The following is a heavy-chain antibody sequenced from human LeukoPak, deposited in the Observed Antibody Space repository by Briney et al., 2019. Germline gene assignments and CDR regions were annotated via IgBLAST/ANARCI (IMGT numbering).Heavy chain of an antibody. CDR3: ARGQINYDSSGYYYGYFQH. Sequence: SVKVSCKASGGTFSSYAISWVRQAPGQGLEWMGGIIPIFGTANYAQKFQGRVTITTDESTSTAYMELSSLRSEDTAVYYCARGQINYDSSGYYYGYFQHRGQGTLGPVS. D-gene: IGHD3-22*01. CDR1: GGTFSSYA. CDR2: IIPIFGTA. J-gene: IGHJ1*01. V-gene: IGHV1-69*05.